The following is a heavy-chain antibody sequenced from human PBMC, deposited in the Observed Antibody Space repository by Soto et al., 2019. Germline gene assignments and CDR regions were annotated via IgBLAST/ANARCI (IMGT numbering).Heavy chain of an antibody. CDR2: IYSGGST. Sequence: GESLKISCAASGFTVSSNYMSWVRQAPGKGLEWVSVIYSGGSTYYADSVKGRFTISRDNSKNTLYLQMNSLRAEDTAVYYCARVGSGSRFGMDVWGQGTTVTVSS. D-gene: IGHD6-19*01. CDR3: ARVGSGSRFGMDV. V-gene: IGHV3-53*01. CDR1: GFTVSSNY. J-gene: IGHJ6*02.